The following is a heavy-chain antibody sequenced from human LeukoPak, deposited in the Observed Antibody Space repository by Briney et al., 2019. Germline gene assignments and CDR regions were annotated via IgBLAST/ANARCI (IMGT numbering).Heavy chain of an antibody. Sequence: SETLSLTCTVSGGSISSGSHYWSWIRQPAGAGLEWIGRIYSSGNTNYNPSLKSRVTISVDTSKNQFSLKLSSVTAADTAIYYCARGLPVAGLFDYWGQGALVAVSS. CDR3: ARGLPVAGLFDY. CDR1: GGSISSGSHY. V-gene: IGHV4-61*02. D-gene: IGHD6-19*01. J-gene: IGHJ4*02. CDR2: IYSSGNT.